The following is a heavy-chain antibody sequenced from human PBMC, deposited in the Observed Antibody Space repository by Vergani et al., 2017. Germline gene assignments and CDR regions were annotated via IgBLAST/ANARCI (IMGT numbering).Heavy chain of an antibody. CDR2: ISGSGGST. CDR1: GGTFSSYA. CDR3: AKDLGYCSSTSCPEGYFDL. J-gene: IGHJ2*01. Sequence: VQLVQSGAEVKKPGSSVKVSCKASGGTFSSYAMSWVRQAPGKGLEWVSAISGSGGSTYYADSVKGRFTISRDNSKNTRDLQMNSLRAEDTAVYYCAKDLGYCSSTSCPEGYFDLWGRGTLVTVSS. V-gene: IGHV3-23*04. D-gene: IGHD2-2*01.